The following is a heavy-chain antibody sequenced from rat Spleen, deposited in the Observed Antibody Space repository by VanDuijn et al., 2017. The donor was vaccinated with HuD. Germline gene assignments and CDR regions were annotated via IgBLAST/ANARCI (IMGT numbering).Heavy chain of an antibody. Sequence: EVQLVESGGGLVQPGRSLKLSCLASGFTFNNYWMTWIRQAPTKGLEWVATISYGDSSGHSSTYYRDSVKGRFTISRDNTKSTLSLQMDSLRSEDTATYYCARRHYGYTDYFDYWGQGVMVPVSS. CDR3: ARRHYGYTDYFDY. CDR1: GFTFNNYW. J-gene: IGHJ2*01. D-gene: IGHD1-11*01. V-gene: IGHV5-29*01. CDR2: ISYGDSSGHSST.